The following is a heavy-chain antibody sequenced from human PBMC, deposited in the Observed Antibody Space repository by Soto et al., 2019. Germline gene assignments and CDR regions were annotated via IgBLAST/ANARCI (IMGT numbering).Heavy chain of an antibody. J-gene: IGHJ5*02. D-gene: IGHD6-19*01. V-gene: IGHV4-4*02. CDR2: IFQSGST. Sequence: SETLSLTCGVSGGTIRSPDWWTWVRQPPGKGLEWIGEIFQSGSTNYTPSLESRVTISVDKSKNQFSLALTSVTAADTAVYFCARGRGRYSSGWSWFDPWGQGILVTVSS. CDR1: GGTIRSPDW. CDR3: ARGRGRYSSGWSWFDP.